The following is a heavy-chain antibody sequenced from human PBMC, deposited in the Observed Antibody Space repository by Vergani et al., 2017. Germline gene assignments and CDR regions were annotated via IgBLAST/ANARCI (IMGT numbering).Heavy chain of an antibody. CDR1: GGTFSSYA. V-gene: IGHV1-69*04. D-gene: IGHD3-22*01. CDR2: IIPILGIA. Sequence: QVQLVQSGAEVKKPGSSVKVSCKASGGTFSSYAISWVPQAPGQGLEWMGRIIPILGIANYAQKVQGRVTITADKSASTAYMELSSLRSEDTAVYYCAREGYDSSWGYWGQGTLVTVSS. J-gene: IGHJ4*02. CDR3: AREGYDSSWGY.